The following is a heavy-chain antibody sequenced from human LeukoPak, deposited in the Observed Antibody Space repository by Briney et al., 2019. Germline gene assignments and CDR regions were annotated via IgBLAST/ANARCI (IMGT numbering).Heavy chain of an antibody. V-gene: IGHV3-23*01. D-gene: IGHD2-15*01. J-gene: IGHJ4*02. Sequence: GGSLRLSCAASGFTFSSSAMSWVRQATGKGLEWVSAISNNGGYTYYADSVQGRFTISIDNSKSTLCLQMNSLRAEDTAVYYCAKQLGYCSDGSCYFPYWGQGTPVTVSS. CDR1: GFTFSSSA. CDR3: AKQLGYCSDGSCYFPY. CDR2: ISNNGGYT.